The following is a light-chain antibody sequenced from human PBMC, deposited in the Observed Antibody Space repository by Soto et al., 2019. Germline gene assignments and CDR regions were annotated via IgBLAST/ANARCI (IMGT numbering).Light chain of an antibody. Sequence: ENVLTQSPGTLSLSPGERATLSCRASQSVSSSYLAWYQQKPGQAPRLLLYDASSRATGIPDRFSGSGSGTDFTITISGLEPEDFAMYFCQQYGSSPRTFGQGTKVEIK. J-gene: IGKJ1*01. CDR1: QSVSSSY. CDR3: QQYGSSPRT. CDR2: DAS. V-gene: IGKV3-20*01.